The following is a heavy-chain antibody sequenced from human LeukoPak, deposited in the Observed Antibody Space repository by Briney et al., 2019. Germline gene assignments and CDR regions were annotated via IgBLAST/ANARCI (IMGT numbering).Heavy chain of an antibody. Sequence: GESLKISCKTSGYTFTNYWIGWVRQMPGKGLEWMGIIYPGDSDIRYSPSIQGQVSISADKSISTAYLQWSSLKASDTAMYYCAIRYSGSYNDYWGQGTLVTVSS. J-gene: IGHJ4*02. CDR2: IYPGDSDI. CDR3: AIRYSGSYNDY. D-gene: IGHD1-26*01. CDR1: GYTFTNYW. V-gene: IGHV5-51*01.